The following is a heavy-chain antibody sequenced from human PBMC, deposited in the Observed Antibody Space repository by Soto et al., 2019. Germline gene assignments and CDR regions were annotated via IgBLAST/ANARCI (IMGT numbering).Heavy chain of an antibody. CDR2: ISYDGSNK. CDR1: GFTFSGYG. J-gene: IGHJ6*02. CDR3: AKDLRGMDV. V-gene: IGHV3-30*18. Sequence: PVGSLRLSCAASGFTFSGYGMHWVRQAPGKGLEWVAVISYDGSNKYYADSVKGRFTISRDNSKNTLYLQMNSLRAEDTAVYYCAKDLRGMDVWGQGTTVTVSS.